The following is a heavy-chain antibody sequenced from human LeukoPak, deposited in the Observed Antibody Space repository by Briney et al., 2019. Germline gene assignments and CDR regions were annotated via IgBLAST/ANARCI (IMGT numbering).Heavy chain of an antibody. CDR2: INPNSGGT. V-gene: IGHV1-2*02. D-gene: IGHD5-18*01. CDR1: GYTFTGYY. Sequence: ASVKVSCKASGYTFTGYYMHWVRQAPGQGLEWMGWINPNSGGTNYAQKFQGRVTMTRDTSISTAYMELSRLRSDDTAVYYCARGRVDTAMVKVYWGQGTLVTVSS. CDR3: ARGRVDTAMVKVY. J-gene: IGHJ4*02.